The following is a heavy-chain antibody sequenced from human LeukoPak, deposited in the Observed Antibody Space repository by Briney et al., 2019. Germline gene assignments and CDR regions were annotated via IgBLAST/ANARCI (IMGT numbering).Heavy chain of an antibody. V-gene: IGHV1-2*02. Sequence: ASVKVSCKASGYTFTGYYIHWVRQAPGQGLEWMGWINPNSGGTNYAQKFQGRVTMTRDTSISTAYMELSRLRSDDTAVYYCARDGSVGANYYGMDVWGQGTTVTVSS. CDR1: GYTFTGYY. CDR3: ARDGSVGANYYGMDV. D-gene: IGHD1-26*01. J-gene: IGHJ6*02. CDR2: INPNSGGT.